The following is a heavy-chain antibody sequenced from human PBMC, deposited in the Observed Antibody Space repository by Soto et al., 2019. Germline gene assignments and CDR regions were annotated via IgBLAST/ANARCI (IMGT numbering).Heavy chain of an antibody. J-gene: IGHJ5*02. Sequence: GASVKIYCKGAVIAFSAYAIHWVRQAPGQRLEWMGWINAGNGNTRYSQKFKGRVTLTRDTSASTAYMDLSSLRSEDTAIYYCARAISGYVTWGQGTLVTVSS. CDR1: VIAFSAYA. V-gene: IGHV1-3*01. CDR3: ARAISGYVT. CDR2: INAGNGNT. D-gene: IGHD5-12*01.